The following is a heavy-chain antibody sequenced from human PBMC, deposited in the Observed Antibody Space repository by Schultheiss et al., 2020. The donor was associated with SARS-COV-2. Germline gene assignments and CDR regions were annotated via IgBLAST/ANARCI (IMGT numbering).Heavy chain of an antibody. CDR1: GFTFSSYA. CDR2: ISYDGSNK. CDR3: AKGGSGWYYTFDY. J-gene: IGHJ4*02. V-gene: IGHV3-30*07. Sequence: GESLKISCAASGFTFSSYAMHWVRQAPGKGLEWVAVISYDGSNKYYADSVKGRFTISRDNSKNTLYLQMNSLRAEDTAVYYCAKGGSGWYYTFDYWGQGTLVTVSS. D-gene: IGHD6-19*01.